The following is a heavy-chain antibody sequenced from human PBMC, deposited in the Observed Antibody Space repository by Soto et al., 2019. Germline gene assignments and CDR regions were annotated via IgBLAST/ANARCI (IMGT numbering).Heavy chain of an antibody. Sequence: QVRLVQSGAEVKKPGSSVRVSCKASGDTFSTYAFSWVRQAPGQGLEWMGGIIPLFDTATYAQRFQGRVTIDADKSTSTAYMEXSSLLSEDTAVYFCARHPPNDNGDLAAYDVCGHGTMVTVSS. D-gene: IGHD1-1*01. CDR1: GDTFSTYA. J-gene: IGHJ3*01. CDR2: IIPLFDTA. CDR3: ARHPPNDNGDLAAYDV. V-gene: IGHV1-69*14.